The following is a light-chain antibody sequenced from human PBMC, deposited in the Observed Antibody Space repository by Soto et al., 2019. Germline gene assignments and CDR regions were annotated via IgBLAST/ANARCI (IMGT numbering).Light chain of an antibody. CDR3: GSYASSNTVL. CDR1: SSDIGGYNY. J-gene: IGLJ2*01. Sequence: QLVLTQPASVSGSPGQSITISCIGTSSDIGGYNYVSWYQHHPGKAPKLMIYDVTDRPSGVSNRFSGSKSGNTASLTISGLQAEDEADYYCGSYASSNTVLFGGGTQLTVL. CDR2: DVT. V-gene: IGLV2-14*03.